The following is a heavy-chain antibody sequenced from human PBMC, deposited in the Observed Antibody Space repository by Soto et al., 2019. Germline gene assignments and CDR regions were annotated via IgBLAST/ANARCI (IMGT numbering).Heavy chain of an antibody. V-gene: IGHV4-31*03. CDR2: IYYSGST. D-gene: IGHD2-15*01. CDR1: GGSISSGGYY. CDR3: ARAFDIVVVVADTFGAFDI. Sequence: SETLSLTCTVSGGSISSGGYYWSWIRQHPGKGLEWIGYIYYSGSTYYNPSLKSRVTISVDTSKNQFSLKLSSVTAADTAVYYCARAFDIVVVVADTFGAFDIWGQGTMVT. J-gene: IGHJ3*02.